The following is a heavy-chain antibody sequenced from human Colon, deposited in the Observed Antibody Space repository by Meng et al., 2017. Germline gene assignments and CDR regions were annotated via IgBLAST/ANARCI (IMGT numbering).Heavy chain of an antibody. D-gene: IGHD1-26*01. CDR3: ARADSFSGSYNAFDI. V-gene: IGHV3-30*01. J-gene: IGHJ3*02. CDR2: ISYDGSDT. CDR1: GFNFRDVW. Sequence: GGSLRLSCTASGFNFRDVWMSWVRQAPGKGLEWVAVISYDGSDTYYADSVKGRFTISRDNSKSTLYLQMNSLRTEDTGLYYCARADSFSGSYNAFDIWGQGTMVTVSS.